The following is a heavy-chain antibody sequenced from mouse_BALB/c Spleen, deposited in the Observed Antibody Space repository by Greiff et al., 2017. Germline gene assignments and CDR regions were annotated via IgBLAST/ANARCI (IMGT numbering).Heavy chain of an antibody. CDR1: GYTFTSYV. CDR2: INPYNDGT. Sequence: VQLKESGPELVKPGASVKMSCKASGYTFTSYVMHWVKQKPGQGLEWIGYINPYNDGTKYNEKFKGKATLTSDKSSSTAYMELSSLTSEDSAVYYCARGYYYGSSYDAMDYWGQGTSVTVSS. V-gene: IGHV1-14*01. D-gene: IGHD1-1*01. J-gene: IGHJ4*01. CDR3: ARGYYYGSSYDAMDY.